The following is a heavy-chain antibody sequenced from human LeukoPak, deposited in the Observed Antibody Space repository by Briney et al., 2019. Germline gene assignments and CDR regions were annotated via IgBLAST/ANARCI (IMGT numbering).Heavy chain of an antibody. CDR1: GGTSSRYA. D-gene: IGHD2-15*01. CDR3: ARSRGSCYSCGDY. Sequence: SVKVSCKASGGTSSRYAINWVRQAPGQGLEWMGGIIPIFGTANYAQKFQGRVTITADESTSTAYMELSSLRSEDTAVYYCARSRGSCYSCGDYWGQGTLVTVSS. CDR2: IIPIFGTA. V-gene: IGHV1-69*13. J-gene: IGHJ4*02.